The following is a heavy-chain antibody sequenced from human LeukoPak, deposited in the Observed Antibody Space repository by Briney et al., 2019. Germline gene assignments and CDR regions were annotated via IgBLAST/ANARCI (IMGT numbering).Heavy chain of an antibody. Sequence: GRSLRLSCSASGFTFSSYAMHWVRQAPGKGLEWVAVISYDGSNKYFADSVKGRFTISRDNSKNTLYLQMNGLRAEDTALYYCAKDGCRITSCHVLVDPWGQGTLVTVSS. CDR1: GFTFSSYA. J-gene: IGHJ5*02. CDR3: AKDGCRITSCHVLVDP. CDR2: ISYDGSNK. D-gene: IGHD2-2*01. V-gene: IGHV3-30*18.